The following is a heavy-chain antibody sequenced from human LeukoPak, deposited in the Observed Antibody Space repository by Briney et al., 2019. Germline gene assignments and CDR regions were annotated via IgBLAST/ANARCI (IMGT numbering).Heavy chain of an antibody. Sequence: GRSLRLSCAASGFTFSSFGMHWVRQAPGKGLEWVAVVWYDGSNTYYADSVKGRFTISRDNPKNTLYLQMNSLRAGDTAIYHCAKIGVIGNWYYDVWGRGTLVTVSS. CDR2: VWYDGSNT. V-gene: IGHV3-33*06. CDR1: GFTFSSFG. D-gene: IGHD3-10*01. J-gene: IGHJ2*01. CDR3: AKIGVIGNWYYDV.